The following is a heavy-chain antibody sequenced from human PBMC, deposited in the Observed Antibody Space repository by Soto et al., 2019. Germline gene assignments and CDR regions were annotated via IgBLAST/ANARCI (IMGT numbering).Heavy chain of an antibody. CDR2: ISATGGGT. Sequence: LXLSCAASVFQFSNYAMSSVRQAPWRGLEWVSLISATGGGTYYADSVEGRFTISRDNSHNTLYLQVHSLTAEDTAVYYCAKDRRAGGNSAFYFDFWGQVAQVTVSS. D-gene: IGHD3-16*01. J-gene: IGHJ4*02. CDR1: VFQFSNYA. CDR3: AKDRRAGGNSAFYFDF. V-gene: IGHV3-23*01.